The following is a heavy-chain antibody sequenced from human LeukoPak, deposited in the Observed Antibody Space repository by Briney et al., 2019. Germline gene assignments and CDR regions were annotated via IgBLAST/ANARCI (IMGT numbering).Heavy chain of an antibody. J-gene: IGHJ4*02. Sequence: ASVKVSCKAPGYTFTSYDINWMRQATGQGLEWMASMNPNSGNTGYAQKFQGRVTITRNTSISTAYMELRSLRSDDTAVYYCARAMVTTYADYFDYWGQGTLVTVSS. V-gene: IGHV1-8*03. CDR3: ARAMVTTYADYFDY. CDR2: MNPNSGNT. CDR1: GYTFTSYD. D-gene: IGHD4-17*01.